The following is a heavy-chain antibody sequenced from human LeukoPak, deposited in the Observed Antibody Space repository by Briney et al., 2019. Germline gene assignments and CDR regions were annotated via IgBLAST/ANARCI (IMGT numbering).Heavy chain of an antibody. J-gene: IGHJ6*03. V-gene: IGHV3-11*01. CDR2: ISSSGSTI. D-gene: IGHD5-18*01. CDR3: ARVSYGDRGDYYYYMDV. CDR1: GFTFSDYY. Sequence: GGSLRLSCAASGFTFSDYYMSWIRQAPGKGLEWVSYISSSGSTIYYADSVKGRFTISRDNAKNSLYLQMNSLRAEDTAVYYYARVSYGDRGDYYYYMDVWGKGTTVTISS.